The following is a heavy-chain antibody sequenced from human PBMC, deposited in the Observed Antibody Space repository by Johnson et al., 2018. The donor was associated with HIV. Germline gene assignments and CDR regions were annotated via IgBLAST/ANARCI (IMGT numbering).Heavy chain of an antibody. CDR1: GFTFSNAW. D-gene: IGHD6-6*01. V-gene: IGHV3-74*01. Sequence: EVQLVESGGGLVKPGGSLRLSCAASGFTFSNAWMSWVRQAPGKGLVWVSRINSDGSSVSYADFVKGRFTISRDNSKNTLYLQINSLRVEDTAVYYCARDQGVWAARPEDTACTWNCLW. CDR2: INSDGSSV. J-gene: IGHJ2*01. CDR3: ARDQGVWAARPEDTACTWNCL.